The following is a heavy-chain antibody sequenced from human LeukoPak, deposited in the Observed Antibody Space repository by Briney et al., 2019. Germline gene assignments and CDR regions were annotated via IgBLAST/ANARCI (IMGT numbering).Heavy chain of an antibody. CDR1: GFTFSHAW. V-gene: IGHV3-73*01. CDR2: IRSKANSYAT. CDR3: TRRGYYYMDV. Sequence: GSLRLSCAASGFTFSHAWMSWVRQAPGKGLEWVGRIRSKANSYATAYAASVKGRFTISRDDSKNTAYLQMNSLKTEDTAVYYCTRRGYYYMDVWGKGTTVTVSS. J-gene: IGHJ6*03.